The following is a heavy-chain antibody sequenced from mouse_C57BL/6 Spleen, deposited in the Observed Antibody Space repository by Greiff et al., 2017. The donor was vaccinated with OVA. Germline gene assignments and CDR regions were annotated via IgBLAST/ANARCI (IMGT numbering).Heavy chain of an antibody. CDR3: ARVHYDYGRYFDY. CDR1: GFTFSDYY. CDR2: INYDGSST. D-gene: IGHD2-4*01. Sequence: EVKLVESEGGLVQPGSSMKLSCTASGFTFSDYYMAWVRQVPEKGLEWVANINYDGSSTYYLDSLKSRFIISRDNAKNILYLQMSSLKSEDTATYYCARVHYDYGRYFDYWGQGTTLTVSS. V-gene: IGHV5-16*01. J-gene: IGHJ2*01.